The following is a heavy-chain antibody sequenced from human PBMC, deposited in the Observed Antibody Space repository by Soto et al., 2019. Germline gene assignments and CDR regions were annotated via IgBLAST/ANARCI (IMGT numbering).Heavy chain of an antibody. CDR3: ARAKAVVIAALDI. CDR2: VSDNGGSRGGT. CDR1: GFMFNNSA. Sequence: GSLRLSCKASGFMFNNSAMTWVRQAPGQGLQWVASVSDNGGSRGGTYYADSVKGRFTISRDNSKNTLYLQLDSLTGADTAVYYCARAKAVVIAALDIWGQGTMVTVSS. D-gene: IGHD2-21*01. V-gene: IGHV3-23*01. J-gene: IGHJ3*02.